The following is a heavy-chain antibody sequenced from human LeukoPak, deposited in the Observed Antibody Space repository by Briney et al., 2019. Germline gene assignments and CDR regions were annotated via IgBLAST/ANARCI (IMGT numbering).Heavy chain of an antibody. CDR3: ARQVGAAESMDV. D-gene: IGHD1-26*01. CDR1: GGSISSGGYY. CDR2: IYYSGST. Sequence: PSETLSLTCTVSGGSISSGGYYWSWIRQHPGKGLEWIGYIYYSGSTYYNPSLKSRVTISVDTSKNQFSLKLSSVTAADTAVYYCARQVGAAESMDVWGQGTTVTVSS. V-gene: IGHV4-31*03. J-gene: IGHJ6*02.